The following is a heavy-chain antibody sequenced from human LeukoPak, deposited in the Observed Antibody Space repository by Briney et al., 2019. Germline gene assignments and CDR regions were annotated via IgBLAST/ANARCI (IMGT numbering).Heavy chain of an antibody. CDR2: TSRSSGA. CDR3: ARETAAAATDY. J-gene: IGHJ4*02. V-gene: IGHV3-23*01. CDR1: GFTFSAYD. D-gene: IGHD6-13*01. Sequence: PGGSLRLSCVGSGFTFSAYDMQWVRQAPGKGLEWVSGTSRSSGAHYTDSVKGRFTISRDNSKDTLYLQMDSLRAEDTAVYYCARETAAAATDYWGQGTLVTVSS.